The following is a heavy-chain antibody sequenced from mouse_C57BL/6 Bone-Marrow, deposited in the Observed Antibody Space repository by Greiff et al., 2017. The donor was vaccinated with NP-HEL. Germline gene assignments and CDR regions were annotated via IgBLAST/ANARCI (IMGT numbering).Heavy chain of an antibody. CDR3: ARDRYGSPFAY. Sequence: EVQLQQSGPVLVKPGASVKMSCKASGYTFTDYYMNWVKQSHGKSLEWIGVINPYNGGTSYNQKFKGKATLTVDKSSSTAYMELNSLTSEDSAVYYCARDRYGSPFAYWGQGTLVTVSA. CDR2: INPYNGGT. J-gene: IGHJ3*01. D-gene: IGHD1-1*01. V-gene: IGHV1-19*01. CDR1: GYTFTDYY.